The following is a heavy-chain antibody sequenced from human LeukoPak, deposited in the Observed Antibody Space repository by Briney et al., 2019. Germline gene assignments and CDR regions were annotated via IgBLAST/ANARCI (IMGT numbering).Heavy chain of an antibody. J-gene: IGHJ4*02. CDR3: ARGGRTTLFDY. CDR1: GFTFSSYA. CDR2: ISYDGSNK. Sequence: PGGSLRLSCAASGFTFSSYAMHWVRQAPGKGLEWVAVISYDGSNKYYADSVKGRFTISRDNSKNTRYLQMNSLRAEDTAVYYCARGGRTTLFDYWGQGTLVTVSS. D-gene: IGHD1-1*01. V-gene: IGHV3-30-3*01.